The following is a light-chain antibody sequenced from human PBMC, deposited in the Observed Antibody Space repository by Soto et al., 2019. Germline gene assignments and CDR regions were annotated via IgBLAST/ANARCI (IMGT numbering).Light chain of an antibody. Sequence: DIVMTQSPDSLAVSLGERATINCKSSQSVLYSLNNENYLAWYQQKPGKAPKLLIYAASSLQSGVPSRFSGSGSGTDFTLTISRLEPEECAVDYGQQYGSSPLTFGRGTKGDIK. J-gene: IGKJ4*01. CDR2: AAS. CDR1: QSVLYSLNNENY. V-gene: IGKV4-1*01. CDR3: QQYGSSPLT.